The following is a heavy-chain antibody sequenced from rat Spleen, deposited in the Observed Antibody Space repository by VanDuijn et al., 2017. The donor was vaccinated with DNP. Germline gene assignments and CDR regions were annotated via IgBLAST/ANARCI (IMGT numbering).Heavy chain of an antibody. CDR1: GFTFSDYY. J-gene: IGHJ2*01. Sequence: EVLLVESDGGLVQPGRSLKLSCAVSGFTFSDYYMAWVRQPPTKRLEWVASITYDSSNTYYRDSVKGRFTISRDNAKNTLYLQMDSLRSEDTATYYCASRPPPTRGPFDYWGQGVTVTVSS. CDR3: ASRPPPTRGPFDY. V-gene: IGHV5-7*01. D-gene: IGHD1-4*01. CDR2: ITYDSSNT.